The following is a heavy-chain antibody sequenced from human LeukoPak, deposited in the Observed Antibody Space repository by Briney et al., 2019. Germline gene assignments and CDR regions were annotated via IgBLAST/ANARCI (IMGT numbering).Heavy chain of an antibody. CDR2: IKQDGSEK. V-gene: IGHV3-7*01. CDR1: GFTFSSYW. J-gene: IGHJ5*02. Sequence: PGGSLRLSCAASGFTFSSYWMSWVRQAPGKGLEWVANIKQDGSEKYYVDSVKGRFTISRDNAKNSLYLQMNSLRAEDTAVYYCARAYSSSWSSTWRFDPWGQGTLVTVSS. CDR3: ARAYSSSWSSTWRFDP. D-gene: IGHD6-13*01.